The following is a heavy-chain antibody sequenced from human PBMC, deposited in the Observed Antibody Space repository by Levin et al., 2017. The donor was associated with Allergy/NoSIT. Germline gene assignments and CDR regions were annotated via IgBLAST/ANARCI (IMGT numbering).Heavy chain of an antibody. J-gene: IGHJ6*04. CDR1: GFTFSSYS. CDR2: ISSSSSYI. V-gene: IGHV3-21*01. D-gene: IGHD6-13*01. Sequence: GGSLRLSCAASGFTFSSYSMNWVRQAPGKGLEWVSSISSSSSYIYYADSVKGRFTISRDNAKNSLYLQMNSLRAEDTAVYYCARDPGIAAPGTWEVIHDEYGRDVWGEGTTVTVAA. CDR3: ARDPGIAAPGTWEVIHDEYGRDV.